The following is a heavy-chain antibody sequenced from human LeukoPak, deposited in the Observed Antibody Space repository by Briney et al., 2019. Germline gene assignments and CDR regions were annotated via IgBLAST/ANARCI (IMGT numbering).Heavy chain of an antibody. D-gene: IGHD6-13*01. CDR1: GFTFSSYR. Sequence: GGSLRLSCAASGFTFSSYRMNWVRQAPGKGLEWVSSISSSSYIYYADSVKGRFTISRDNAKNSLYLQMNSLRAEDTAVYYCARGDSSSWYLWGQGTLVTVSS. CDR2: ISSSSYI. CDR3: ARGDSSSWYL. V-gene: IGHV3-21*01. J-gene: IGHJ4*02.